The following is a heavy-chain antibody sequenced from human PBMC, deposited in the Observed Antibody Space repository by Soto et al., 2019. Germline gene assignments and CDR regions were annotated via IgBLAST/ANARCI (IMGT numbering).Heavy chain of an antibody. CDR3: ARMSGTYYVPDY. CDR1: NASITSSGYY. J-gene: IGHJ4*02. D-gene: IGHD1-26*01. V-gene: IGHV4-31*03. CDR2: IYHSGSN. Sequence: QVQLQESGPRLVEASQTLSLTCTVSNASITSSGYYWSWVRHPPGKRREWIGYIYHSGSNFYSTSLQSRLTMSVDTSKNQFSLTLRSVTAADTAVYHCARMSGTYYVPDYWGQGTLVTVSS.